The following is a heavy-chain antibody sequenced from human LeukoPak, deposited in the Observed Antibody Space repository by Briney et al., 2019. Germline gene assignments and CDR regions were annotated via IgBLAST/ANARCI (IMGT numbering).Heavy chain of an antibody. CDR2: MYSGGST. D-gene: IGHD2-21*01. V-gene: IGHV3-53*01. Sequence: GGSLRLSCAASGFALSSIYMNWVRQAPGKGLEWVSVMYSGGSTNYADSLKGRFTISRDDSKNTLYLQMNSLRAEDTAVYFCARGGDLDVWGQGATVTVSS. CDR1: GFALSSIY. J-gene: IGHJ6*02. CDR3: ARGGDLDV.